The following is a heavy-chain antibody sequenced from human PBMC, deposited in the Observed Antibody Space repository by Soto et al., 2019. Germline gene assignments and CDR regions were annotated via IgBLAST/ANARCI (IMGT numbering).Heavy chain of an antibody. CDR2: ISAYNGNT. Sequence: ASVKVSCKASGYTFTSYGISWVRQAPGQGLEWMGWISAYNGNTNYARKLQGRVTMTTDTSTSTAYMELRSLRSDDTAVYYCARDVEVPRDYYGMDVWGQGTMVTVSS. CDR3: ARDVEVPRDYYGMDV. J-gene: IGHJ6*02. CDR1: GYTFTSYG. V-gene: IGHV1-18*04.